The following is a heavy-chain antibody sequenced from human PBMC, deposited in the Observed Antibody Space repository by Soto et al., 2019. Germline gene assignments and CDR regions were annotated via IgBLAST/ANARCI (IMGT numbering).Heavy chain of an antibody. D-gene: IGHD6-19*01. J-gene: IGHJ4*02. CDR1: GGTFSSYT. V-gene: IGHV1-69*02. CDR3: ARSTRKEYSSGWYYYFDY. CDR2: IIPILGIA. Sequence: SVKVSCKASGGTFSSYTISWVRQAPGQGLEWMGRIIPILGIANYAQKFQGRVTITADKSTSTAYMELSSLRSEDTAVYYCARSTRKEYSSGWYYYFDYWGQGTLVTVSS.